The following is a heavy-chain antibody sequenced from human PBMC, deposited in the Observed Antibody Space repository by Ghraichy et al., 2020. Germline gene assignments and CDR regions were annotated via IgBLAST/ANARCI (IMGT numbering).Heavy chain of an antibody. CDR3: ARGSITIFGVVIIHHGMDV. D-gene: IGHD3-3*01. V-gene: IGHV4-34*01. J-gene: IGHJ6*02. CDR1: GGSFSGYY. Sequence: SETLSLTCAVYGGSFSGYYWSWIRQPPGKGLEWIGEINHSGSTNYNPSLKSRVTISVDTSKNQFSLKLSSVTAADTAVYYCARGSITIFGVVIIHHGMDVWGQGTTVTVSS. CDR2: INHSGST.